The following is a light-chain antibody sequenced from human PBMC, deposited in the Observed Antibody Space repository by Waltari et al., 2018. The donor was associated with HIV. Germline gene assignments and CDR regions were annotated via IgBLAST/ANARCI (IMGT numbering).Light chain of an antibody. J-gene: IGKJ1*01. CDR2: GAS. CDR1: QSLGSDY. V-gene: IGKV3-20*01. CDR3: QQYGSSPKT. Sequence: EIVLTQSPGTLSLSPGERATLSCRASQSLGSDYLAWYQQKPGQAPSLLIYGASSRATGIPDSFSGSGSGTDFTLTISRLEPEDFAVYYCQQYGSSPKTFGQGTKVEIK.